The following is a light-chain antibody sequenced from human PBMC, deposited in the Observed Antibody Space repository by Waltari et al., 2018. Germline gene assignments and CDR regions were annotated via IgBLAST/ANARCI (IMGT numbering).Light chain of an antibody. Sequence: IKMTQSPASLSASVSDVVTVTCRASQSVTRFLNWYQQKPGKAPRLLIFTTSNLQGGVPSRFSGSGSGTDFTLTINGLQPEDYATYYCQQSDGIPFTFGQGTKVDVK. J-gene: IGKJ2*01. CDR2: TTS. CDR1: QSVTRF. CDR3: QQSDGIPFT. V-gene: IGKV1-39*01.